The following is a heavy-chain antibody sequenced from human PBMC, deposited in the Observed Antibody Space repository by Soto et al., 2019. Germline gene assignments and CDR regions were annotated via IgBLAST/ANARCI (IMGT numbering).Heavy chain of an antibody. D-gene: IGHD2-15*01. CDR2: IYPSGST. CDR1: GYSISSGYY. V-gene: IGHV4-38-2*02. CDR3: ARDPCSGGTCYGGVDY. Sequence: SETLSLTCAVSGYSISSGYYWGWIRQPPGKGLEWIGSIYPSGSTYYNPSLKSRLTILIDTSKNQFSLKLTSVTAADTAVYYCARDPCSGGTCYGGVDYWGQGTLVTVS. J-gene: IGHJ4*02.